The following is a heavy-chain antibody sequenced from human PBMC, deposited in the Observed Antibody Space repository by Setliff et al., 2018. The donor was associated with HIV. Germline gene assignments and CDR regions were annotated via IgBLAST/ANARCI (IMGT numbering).Heavy chain of an antibody. Sequence: SETLSLTCNVSGDSIKSSTYHWGWIRQSSGKGLEWIGSIYYSGSTYYNPSLKSRVTISVDTSKNQFSLKLSSVTAADTAVYYCATYADRESDRFDPWGQGILVTVSS. V-gene: IGHV4-39*01. CDR1: GDSIKSSTYH. CDR3: ATYADRESDRFDP. D-gene: IGHD3-10*01. CDR2: IYYSGST. J-gene: IGHJ5*02.